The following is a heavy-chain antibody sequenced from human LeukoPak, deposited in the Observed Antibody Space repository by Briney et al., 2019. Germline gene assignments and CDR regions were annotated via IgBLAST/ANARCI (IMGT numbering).Heavy chain of an antibody. CDR2: ISGDGGDT. CDR3: AKDRSPGGLAVAGADDGLDV. J-gene: IGHJ6*02. Sequence: HSGGSLRLSCAASGFTFHDSAMHWVRQVPGKGLDWVCLISGDGGDTFYADSVRGRFTISRDNSKNSLYLQMKSLRTEDTGIYYCAKDRSPGGLAVAGADDGLDVWGQGTTVTVSS. CDR1: GFTFHDSA. D-gene: IGHD6-19*01. V-gene: IGHV3-43*02.